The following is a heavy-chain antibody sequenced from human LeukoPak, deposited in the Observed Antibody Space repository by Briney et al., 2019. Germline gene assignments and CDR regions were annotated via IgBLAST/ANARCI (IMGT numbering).Heavy chain of an antibody. Sequence: PGGSLRLSCAASGFTFSSYAMSWVRQGPGEGLEWVSSITTGGGNTYYADSVKGRFTISTDDSNNTLCLQMNSLKAEDTAVYYCAKHRTRWALDYWGQGTLVTVSS. D-gene: IGHD1-26*01. CDR3: AKHRTRWALDY. V-gene: IGHV3-23*01. CDR2: ITTGGGNT. J-gene: IGHJ4*02. CDR1: GFTFSSYA.